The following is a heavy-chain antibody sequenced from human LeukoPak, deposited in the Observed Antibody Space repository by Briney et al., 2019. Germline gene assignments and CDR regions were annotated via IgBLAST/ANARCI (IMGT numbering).Heavy chain of an antibody. CDR3: ARDGSLYSSGWSVS. D-gene: IGHD6-19*01. CDR1: GFTFSSYS. CDR2: ISSSSSYI. Sequence: GGSLRLSCAASGFTFSSYSMNWVRQAPGKGLEWVLSISSSSSYIYYADSVKGRFTISRDNAKNSLYLQMNSLRAEDTAVYYCARDGSLYSSGWSVSWGQGTLVTVSS. V-gene: IGHV3-21*01. J-gene: IGHJ4*02.